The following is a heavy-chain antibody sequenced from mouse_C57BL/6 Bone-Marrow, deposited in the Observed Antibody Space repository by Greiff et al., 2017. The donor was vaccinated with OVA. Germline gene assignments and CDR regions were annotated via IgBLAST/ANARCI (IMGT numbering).Heavy chain of an antibody. D-gene: IGHD4-1*01. J-gene: IGHJ4*01. Sequence: EVKVVESGGGLVQPKGSLKLSCAASGFSFNTYAMNWVRQAPGKGLEWVARIRSKSNNYATYYADSVKDRFTISRDDSESMLYLQMNNLKTEDTAMYYCVRELGRRAMDYWGQGTSVTVSS. CDR2: IRSKSNNYAT. CDR1: GFSFNTYA. V-gene: IGHV10-1*01. CDR3: VRELGRRAMDY.